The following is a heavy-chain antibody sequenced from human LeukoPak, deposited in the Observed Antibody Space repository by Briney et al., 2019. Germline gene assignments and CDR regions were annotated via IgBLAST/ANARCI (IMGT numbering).Heavy chain of an antibody. V-gene: IGHV4-34*01. Sequence: KPSETLSLTCAVYGGSFSGYYWSWIRQPPGKGLEWIGEINHSGSTNYNPSLKSRVTISVDTSKNQFSLKLSSVTAADTAVYYCARGPGKRWLQSWNYYYYYYMDVWGKGTTVTVSS. J-gene: IGHJ6*03. CDR1: GGSFSGYY. CDR3: ARGPGKRWLQSWNYYYYYYMDV. D-gene: IGHD5-24*01. CDR2: INHSGST.